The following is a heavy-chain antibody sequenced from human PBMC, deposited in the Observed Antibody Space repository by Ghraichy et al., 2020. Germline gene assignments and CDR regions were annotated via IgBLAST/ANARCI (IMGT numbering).Heavy chain of an antibody. CDR3: ARNPELDY. J-gene: IGHJ4*02. CDR1: GFTFSSYS. CDR2: ISSSATTI. V-gene: IGHV3-48*02. D-gene: IGHD1-14*01. Sequence: GESLNISCAASGFTFSSYSMNWVRQAPGKGPEWVSYISSSATTIYYADSVKGRFTVSRDNAKNSLYLQMNSLRDEDTAVYYCARNPELDYWGQGTLVTVSS.